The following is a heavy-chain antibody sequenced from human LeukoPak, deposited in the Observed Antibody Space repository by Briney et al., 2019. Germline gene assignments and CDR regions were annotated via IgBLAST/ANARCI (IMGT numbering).Heavy chain of an antibody. Sequence: GGSLRLSCEASGFIFSNYAMSWVRQAPGKGLEWVSVFGGTADDTYYADSVKGRFTISRDNAKNSLYLQMNSLRAEDTAVYYCARDLVVVPAAMLVGWFDPWGQGTLVTVSS. J-gene: IGHJ5*02. CDR1: GFIFSNYA. CDR2: FGGTADDT. V-gene: IGHV3-23*01. D-gene: IGHD2-2*01. CDR3: ARDLVVVPAAMLVGWFDP.